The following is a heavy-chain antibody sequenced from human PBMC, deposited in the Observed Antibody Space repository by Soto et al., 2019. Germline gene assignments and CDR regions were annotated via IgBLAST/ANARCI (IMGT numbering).Heavy chain of an antibody. CDR1: GGYISSYY. Sequence: ETLSLTCTVSGGYISSYYWSWIRQPAGSGLEWIGRIYTSGSTNYNPSLKSRVTMSVDTSKNQFSLKLSSVTAADTAVYYCARDYSSGWLHTHFDYWGQGTLVTVSS. D-gene: IGHD6-19*01. CDR2: IYTSGST. CDR3: ARDYSSGWLHTHFDY. J-gene: IGHJ4*02. V-gene: IGHV4-4*07.